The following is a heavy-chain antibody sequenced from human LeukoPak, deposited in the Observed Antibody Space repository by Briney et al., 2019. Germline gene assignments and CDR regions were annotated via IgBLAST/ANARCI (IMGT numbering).Heavy chain of an antibody. CDR2: INHGDSDT. CDR3: ARLVGGPPVEYFQH. Sequence: GESLKIPCKGSGYSFTSYYIIWVRQLPAKSLVWRGIINHGDSDTRYSPSFQGQVTISADKSISTAYLQWSSLKASDTAMYYCARLVGGPPVEYFQHWGQGTLVTVSS. D-gene: IGHD1-26*01. V-gene: IGHV5-51*01. J-gene: IGHJ1*01. CDR1: GYSFTSYY.